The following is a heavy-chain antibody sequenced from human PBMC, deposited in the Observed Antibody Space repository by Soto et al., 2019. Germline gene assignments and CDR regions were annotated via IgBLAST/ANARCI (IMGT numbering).Heavy chain of an antibody. CDR3: AKEFDTGSQSGY. CDR2: ISYDGSNK. Sequence: QVQLVESGGGVVQPGRSLRLSCAASGFTFSSYGMHWVRQAPGKGLEWVAVISYDGSNKYYADSVKGRFTISRDNSKNTLYLQMNSLRAEDTAVYYCAKEFDTGSQSGYWGQGTLVTVSS. D-gene: IGHD3-10*01. CDR1: GFTFSSYG. V-gene: IGHV3-30*18. J-gene: IGHJ4*02.